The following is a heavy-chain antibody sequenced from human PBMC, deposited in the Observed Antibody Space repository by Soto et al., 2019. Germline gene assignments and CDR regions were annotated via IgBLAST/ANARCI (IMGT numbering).Heavy chain of an antibody. V-gene: IGHV3-30*18. D-gene: IGHD2-15*01. J-gene: IGHJ6*03. CDR2: ISYDGRKE. CDR1: GFTFSNYG. Sequence: GGSLRLSCAASGFTFSNYGMPGVRQAPGKGLEWVSLISYDGRKESYADSVKGRFTISRDNSENTLYLQMNSLRADDTAVYYCAKKKGYCGGGSCYYMDVWGKGTTVTVSS. CDR3: AKKKGYCGGGSCYYMDV.